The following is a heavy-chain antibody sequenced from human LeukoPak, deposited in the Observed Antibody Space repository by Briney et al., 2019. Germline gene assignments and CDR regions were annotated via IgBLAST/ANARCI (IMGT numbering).Heavy chain of an antibody. Sequence: ASVKVSCKASVYTFTSYGISWVRQAPGQGVEWMGWISAYNGNTNYAQKLQGRVTMTTDTSTSTAYMELRSLRSDDTAVYYCARDRSNYGYNWFDPWGQGTLVTVSS. CDR3: ARDRSNYGYNWFDP. CDR1: VYTFTSYG. D-gene: IGHD4-11*01. J-gene: IGHJ5*02. V-gene: IGHV1-18*01. CDR2: ISAYNGNT.